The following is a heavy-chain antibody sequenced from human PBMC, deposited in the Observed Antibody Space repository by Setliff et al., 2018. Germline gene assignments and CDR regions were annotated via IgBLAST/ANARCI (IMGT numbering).Heavy chain of an antibody. D-gene: IGHD4-17*01. CDR3: ARDPRRSYADFVSNWFDP. Sequence: ASVKVSCKTSGYSFSDYGISWVRQAPGQGLEWLGWIGAHNSNTNYAEKFQGRLSMTTDTSKSTAYMELRSLRSDDTAVYFCARDPRRSYADFVSNWFDPWGQGTPVTVSS. CDR1: GYSFSDYG. V-gene: IGHV1-18*01. CDR2: IGAHNSNT. J-gene: IGHJ5*02.